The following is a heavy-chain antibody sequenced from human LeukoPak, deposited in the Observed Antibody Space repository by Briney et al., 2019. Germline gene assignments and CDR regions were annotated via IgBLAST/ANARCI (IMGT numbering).Heavy chain of an antibody. D-gene: IGHD2-15*01. CDR3: ARHTCSGVSCYYYYYYMDV. J-gene: IGHJ6*03. CDR1: GCSISSGRYY. CDR2: VYYSGST. V-gene: IGHV4-39*01. Sequence: SETLSLTCSVSGCSISSGRYYWGWIRQTPGKGLEWIGTVYYSGSTYCSPSLKGRVTISIDTSENQFSLKLSSVTAADTAVYYCARHTCSGVSCYYYYYYMDVWGKGTTVTISS.